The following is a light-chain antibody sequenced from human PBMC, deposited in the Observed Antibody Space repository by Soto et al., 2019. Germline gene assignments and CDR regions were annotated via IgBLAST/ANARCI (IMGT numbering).Light chain of an antibody. CDR1: QSVSSY. J-gene: IGKJ4*01. Sequence: EIVLTQSPATLSLSPGERAALSCRASQSVSSYLAWYQQKPGQAPRLLIYDASKRAPGIPARFTSSGSGTDFTLTISSLEPEDFAVYFCQQRSNRPSTFGGGTKVEI. V-gene: IGKV3-11*01. CDR3: QQRSNRPST. CDR2: DAS.